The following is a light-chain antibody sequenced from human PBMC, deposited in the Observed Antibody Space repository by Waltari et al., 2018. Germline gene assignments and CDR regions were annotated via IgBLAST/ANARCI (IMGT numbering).Light chain of an antibody. CDR3: CSYAGSYTWV. CDR2: DDN. J-gene: IGLJ3*02. V-gene: IGLV2-23*01. CDR1: SRDGGNYNL. Sequence: QSALTQPASVSGSPGQSITISCTGTSRDGGNYNLVSWYQQYPGKAPKVMIYDDNRRPSGVSDRFSGSKSGNTASLTISGVQAEDEADYYCCSYAGSYTWVFGGGTKLTVL.